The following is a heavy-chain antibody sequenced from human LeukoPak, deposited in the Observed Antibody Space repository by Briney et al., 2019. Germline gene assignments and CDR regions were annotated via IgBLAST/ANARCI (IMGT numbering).Heavy chain of an antibody. CDR3: AKDWNLGDGYNYGYFDY. Sequence: GGSLRLSCAASGFTFSSYAMSWVRQAPGKGLEWVSLISWDGGSTYYADSVKGRFTISRDNSKNSLYLQMNSLRTEDTALYYCAKDWNLGDGYNYGYFDYWGQGTLVTVSS. CDR1: GFTFSSYA. V-gene: IGHV3-43*01. D-gene: IGHD5-24*01. J-gene: IGHJ4*02. CDR2: ISWDGGST.